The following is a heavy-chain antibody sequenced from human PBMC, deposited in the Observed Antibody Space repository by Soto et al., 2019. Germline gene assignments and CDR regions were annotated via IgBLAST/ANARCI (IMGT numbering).Heavy chain of an antibody. J-gene: IGHJ4*02. D-gene: IGHD3-10*01. CDR2: IYYSGGT. Sequence: PSETLSLTCTVSGGSVSSGSYYWSWIRQPPGKGLEWIGYIYYSGGTNYNPSLKSRVTISVDTSKNQFSLKLSSVTAADTAVYYCAREGVVRGVITTYSPAYYFDYWGQGTLVTVSS. CDR1: GGSVSSGSYY. CDR3: AREGVVRGVITTYSPAYYFDY. V-gene: IGHV4-61*01.